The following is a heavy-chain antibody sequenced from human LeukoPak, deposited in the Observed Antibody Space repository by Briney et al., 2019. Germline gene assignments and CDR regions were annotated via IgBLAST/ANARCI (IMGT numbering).Heavy chain of an antibody. CDR1: GFTFRSYW. V-gene: IGHV3-7*01. J-gene: IGHJ4*02. D-gene: IGHD7-27*01. CDR3: MCWGTDNH. Sequence: GGSLILSCTFSGFTFRSYWMNWVRPAPGKGLEWVANINPGGNEIRSVDSVKGRSIISRDNAKNSLDLQMSSLRVEDTAVYYCMCWGTDNHWGQGILVTVSS. CDR2: INPGGNEI.